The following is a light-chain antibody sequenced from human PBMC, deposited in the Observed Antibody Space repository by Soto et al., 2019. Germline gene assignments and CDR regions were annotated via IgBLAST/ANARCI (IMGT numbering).Light chain of an antibody. CDR2: SNN. CDR1: SSNIGSNT. Sequence: QPVLTQPPSASGTPGQRVTISCSGSSSNIGSNTVNWYQQLPGTAPKLLIYSNNQRPSGVRDRFSGSKSGTSASLAISGLQSEDEADYYCAAWDDSLNGRYVFGTGTKVTVL. V-gene: IGLV1-44*01. J-gene: IGLJ1*01. CDR3: AAWDDSLNGRYV.